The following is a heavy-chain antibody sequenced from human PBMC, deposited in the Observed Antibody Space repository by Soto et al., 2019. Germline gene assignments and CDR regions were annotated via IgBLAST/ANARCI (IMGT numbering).Heavy chain of an antibody. CDR1: GFIVSSFG. Sequence: QVQLVESGGGVVQPGRSLRLSCAASGFIVSSFGMHWVRQAPGKGLEWVAVMSYDGSTKLYTDSVKGRFTIARDNSKNILYLQMNSLTIEDTAVFYCARSTSSTLNYYYGMDVWGRGTTVTVSS. D-gene: IGHD6-6*01. CDR2: MSYDGSTK. J-gene: IGHJ6*02. V-gene: IGHV3-30*03. CDR3: ARSTSSTLNYYYGMDV.